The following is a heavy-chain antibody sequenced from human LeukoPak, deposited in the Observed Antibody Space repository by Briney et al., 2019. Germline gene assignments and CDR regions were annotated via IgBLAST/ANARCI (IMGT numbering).Heavy chain of an antibody. V-gene: IGHV1-2*02. CDR3: ARGPWFGELHRRTVKYYFDY. Sequence: ASVKVSCKASGYTFTGYYMHWVRQAPGQGLEWMGWINPNSGGTNYAQKFQGRVTMTRDTSISTAYMELSRLRSDDTAVYYCARGPWFGELHRRTVKYYFDYWGQGTLVTVSS. D-gene: IGHD3-10*01. J-gene: IGHJ4*02. CDR1: GYTFTGYY. CDR2: INPNSGGT.